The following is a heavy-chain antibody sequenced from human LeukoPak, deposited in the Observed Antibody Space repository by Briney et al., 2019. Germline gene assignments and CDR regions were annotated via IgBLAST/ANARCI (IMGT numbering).Heavy chain of an antibody. CDR1: GYSISSGYY. D-gene: IGHD6-6*01. V-gene: IGHV4-38-2*02. CDR3: ARVLYQLQVQINAFDI. CDR2: IYHSGST. J-gene: IGHJ3*02. Sequence: SETLSLTCTVSGYSISSGYYWGWNRQPPGKGLEWIGSIYHSGSTYYNPSLKSRVTISVDTSKNQFSLKLSSVTAADTAVYYCARVLYQLQVQINAFDIWGQGTMVTVSS.